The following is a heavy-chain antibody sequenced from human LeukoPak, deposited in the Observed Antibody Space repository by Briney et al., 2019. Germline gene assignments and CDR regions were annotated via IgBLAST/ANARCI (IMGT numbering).Heavy chain of an antibody. J-gene: IGHJ4*02. CDR1: GFTFSSYA. Sequence: GGSLRLSCAASGFTFSSYAMSWVRQAPGKGLEWVSAISGSGGSTYYADSVKGRFAISRDNSKNTLYLQMNSLRAEDTAVYYCAKGPYSSGWYNFDYWGQGTLVTVSS. V-gene: IGHV3-23*01. CDR2: ISGSGGST. D-gene: IGHD6-19*01. CDR3: AKGPYSSGWYNFDY.